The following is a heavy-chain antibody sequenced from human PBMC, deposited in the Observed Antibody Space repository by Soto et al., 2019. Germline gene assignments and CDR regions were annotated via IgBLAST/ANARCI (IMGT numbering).Heavy chain of an antibody. CDR3: ARFTTRYCTNLVCYTGGYYFDY. CDR2: IKEDGSEK. Sequence: GGSLRLSCAASGSTFSTYWMTWVRQAPGKGLEWVANIKEDGSEKNYVDSVKGRFTISRDNAQSSLYLQMNSLRAEDTAVYYCARFTTRYCTNLVCYTGGYYFDYWGQGTLVTVSS. D-gene: IGHD2-8*01. CDR1: GSTFSTYW. V-gene: IGHV3-7*01. J-gene: IGHJ4*02.